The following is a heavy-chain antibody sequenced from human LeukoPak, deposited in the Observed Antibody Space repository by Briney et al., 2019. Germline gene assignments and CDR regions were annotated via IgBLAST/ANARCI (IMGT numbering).Heavy chain of an antibody. V-gene: IGHV1-24*01. J-gene: IGHJ6*03. CDR1: GYTLTELS. D-gene: IGHD3-10*01. CDR2: FDPEDGET. Sequence: ASVEVSCKVSGYTLTELSMHWVRQAPGKGLEWMGGFDPEDGETIYAQKFQGRVTMTEDTSTDTAYMELSSLRSEDTAVYYCATGSGSYYNHYYYYYMDVWGKGTTVTISS. CDR3: ATGSGSYYNHYYYYYMDV.